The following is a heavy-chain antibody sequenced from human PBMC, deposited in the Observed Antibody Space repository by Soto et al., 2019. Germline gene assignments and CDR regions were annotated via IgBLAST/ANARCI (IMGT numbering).Heavy chain of an antibody. V-gene: IGHV3-33*01. Sequence: GSLRLSCAASGFTFSDYGMHWVRQAPGEGLQWVAVIWFDGSNEHYVDSVKGRFTISRDNSKNTLYLQMYSLRAGDTAVYYCARGSLYCSSTSCSYGMDVWGQGTTVTVSS. J-gene: IGHJ6*02. CDR2: IWFDGSNE. D-gene: IGHD2-15*01. CDR1: GFTFSDYG. CDR3: ARGSLYCSSTSCSYGMDV.